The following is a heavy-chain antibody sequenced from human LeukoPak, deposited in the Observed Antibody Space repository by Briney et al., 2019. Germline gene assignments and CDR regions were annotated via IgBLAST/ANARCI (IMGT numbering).Heavy chain of an antibody. J-gene: IGHJ5*02. D-gene: IGHD2-2*01. CDR3: ARDIVVVPATRGGWFDP. CDR1: EFTFANHA. CDR2: ISGAGGST. Sequence: GGSLRLSCVASEFTFANHAMSWVRQAPGKGLEWISAISGAGGSTFYAGSVKGRFTVSRDNSKNTLYLQVNSLRAEDTAIYYCARDIVVVPATRGGWFDPWGQGTLVTVSS. V-gene: IGHV3-23*01.